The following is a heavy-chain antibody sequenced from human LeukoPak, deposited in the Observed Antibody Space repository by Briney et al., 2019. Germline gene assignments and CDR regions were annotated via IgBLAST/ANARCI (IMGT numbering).Heavy chain of an antibody. D-gene: IGHD4-17*01. CDR2: ISYIGST. CDR1: GDSFSSHY. V-gene: IGHV4-59*11. J-gene: IGHJ3*02. CDR3: ARDLVTVTKGFDI. Sequence: SETLSLTCVVSGDSFSSHYWTWIRQSPGKGLEWIGYISYIGSTNYNPSLESRVSISIDTSKNQFSLKLRSVTAADTAVYYCARDLVTVTKGFDIWGQGTMVSVSS.